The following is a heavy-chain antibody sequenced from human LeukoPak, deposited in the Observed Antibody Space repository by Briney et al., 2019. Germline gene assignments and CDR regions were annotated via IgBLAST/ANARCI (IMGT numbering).Heavy chain of an antibody. CDR1: GYTFTNYG. V-gene: IGHV1-18*01. D-gene: IGHD2-2*01. J-gene: IGHJ4*02. CDR2: ISGYNGNT. CDR3: ARDYARIVVVPASIKGFDY. Sequence: GASVKVSCKASGYTFTNYGISWVRQAPGQGLEWMGWISGYNGNTNYAQKLQGRVTMTMTTDTSTSLAYMELRRLRSDDTAVYYCARDYARIVVVPASIKGFDYWGQGTLVTVYS.